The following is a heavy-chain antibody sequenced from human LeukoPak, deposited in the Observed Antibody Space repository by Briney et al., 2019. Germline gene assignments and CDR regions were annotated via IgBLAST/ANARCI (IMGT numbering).Heavy chain of an antibody. CDR3: ARSRAAAGRATAVHDY. V-gene: IGHV1-18*01. CDR2: ISAYNGNT. D-gene: IGHD6-13*01. Sequence: ASVKVSCKASGYTFTSYGISWVRQAPGQGLEWMGWISAYNGNTNYAQKLQGRVTMTTDTSTSTAYMELRSLRSDDTAVYYCARSRAAAGRATAVHDYWGQGTLVTVSS. CDR1: GYTFTSYG. J-gene: IGHJ4*02.